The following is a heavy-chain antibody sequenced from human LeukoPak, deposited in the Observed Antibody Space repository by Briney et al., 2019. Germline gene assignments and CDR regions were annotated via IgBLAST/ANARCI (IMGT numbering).Heavy chain of an antibody. Sequence: SETLSLTCAVYGGSFSGYYWSWIRQPPGKGLEWIGEINRSGSTNYNPSLKSRVTISVDTSKNQFSLKLSSVTAADTAVYYCARMGYYYYYMDVWGKGTTVTISS. CDR3: ARMGYYYYYMDV. V-gene: IGHV4-34*01. J-gene: IGHJ6*03. CDR1: GGSFSGYY. CDR2: INRSGST.